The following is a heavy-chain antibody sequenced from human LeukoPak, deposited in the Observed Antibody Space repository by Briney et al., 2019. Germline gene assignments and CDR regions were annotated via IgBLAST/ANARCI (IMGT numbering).Heavy chain of an antibody. CDR1: GLTFSSYA. CDR3: ARDYGESAFDI. J-gene: IGHJ3*02. CDR2: ISYDGSNK. V-gene: IGHV3-30*04. D-gene: IGHD3-10*01. Sequence: GGSLRLSCAASGLTFSSYAMHWVRQAPGKGLEWVAVISYDGSNKYYADSVKGRFTISRDNSKNTLYLQMNSLRAEDTAVYYCARDYGESAFDIWGQGTMVTVSS.